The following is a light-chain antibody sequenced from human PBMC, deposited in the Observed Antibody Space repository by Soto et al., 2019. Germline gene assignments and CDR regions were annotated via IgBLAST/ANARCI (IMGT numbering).Light chain of an antibody. CDR3: QQSYSTPWT. J-gene: IGKJ1*01. Sequence: DIQMPQSPSSLSASVSERVTITCRASQSVRSYLNWYQQKPGKAPKLLIFAASSLQSGTPSRFSGSGSGTDFTLTISTLQPEDFATYYCQQSYSTPWTFGQGTKVDI. V-gene: IGKV1-39*01. CDR2: AAS. CDR1: QSVRSY.